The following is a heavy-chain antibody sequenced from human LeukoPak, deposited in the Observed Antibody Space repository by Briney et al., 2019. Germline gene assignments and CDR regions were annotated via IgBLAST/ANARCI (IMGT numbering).Heavy chain of an antibody. CDR1: GYTLTELS. CDR2: FDPEDGET. J-gene: IGHJ3*02. D-gene: IGHD3-22*01. Sequence: ASVKVSCKVSGYTLTELSMHWVRQAPGKGLEWMGGFDPEDGETIYAQKFQGRVTMTEDTSTDTAYMELSSLRSEDTAVYYCARGSGGLIVVVDDAFDIWGQGTMVTVSS. V-gene: IGHV1-24*01. CDR3: ARGSGGLIVVVDDAFDI.